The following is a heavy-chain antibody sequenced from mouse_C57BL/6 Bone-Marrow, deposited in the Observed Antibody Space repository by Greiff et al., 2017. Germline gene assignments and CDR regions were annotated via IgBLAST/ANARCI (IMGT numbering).Heavy chain of an antibody. CDR2: IYPGDGDT. V-gene: IGHV1-80*01. CDR1: GYAFSSYW. D-gene: IGHD1-1*01. CDR3: ARPGRGYAMDY. Sequence: QVQLQQSGAELVKPGASVKISCKASGYAFSSYWMNWVKQRPGKGLEWIGQIYPGDGDTNYNGKFKGKATLTADKSSSTAYMQLSSLTSEDTAVYFCARPGRGYAMDYWGQGTSVTVSS. J-gene: IGHJ4*01.